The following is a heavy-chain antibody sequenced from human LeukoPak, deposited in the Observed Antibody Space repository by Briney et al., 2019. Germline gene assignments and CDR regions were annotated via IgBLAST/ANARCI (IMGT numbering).Heavy chain of an antibody. D-gene: IGHD2-2*01. CDR2: IIPIFGTA. Sequence: EASVKVSCKASGGTFSSYAISWVRQAPGRGLEWMGGIIPIFGTANYAQKFQGRVTITADESTSTAYMELSSLRSEDTAVYYCASILHYCSSTSCHNDAFDIWGQGTMVTVSS. CDR3: ASILHYCSSTSCHNDAFDI. J-gene: IGHJ3*02. V-gene: IGHV1-69*01. CDR1: GGTFSSYA.